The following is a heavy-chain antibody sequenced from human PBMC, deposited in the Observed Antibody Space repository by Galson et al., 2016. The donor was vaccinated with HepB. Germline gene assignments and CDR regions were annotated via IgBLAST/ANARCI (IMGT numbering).Heavy chain of an antibody. D-gene: IGHD3-10*01. CDR2: ICYGGTT. J-gene: IGHJ4*02. CDR1: GGSISSKC. CDR3: GGGRGVIDY. V-gene: IGHV4-59*08. Sequence: EPLSLTCTISGGSISSKCWNWIRQPPGEGLEWIGYICYGGTTNYNPSLKSRAPLSLDTSKKQLSLNLTSVSATETAVYYCGGGRGVIDYWGQGTVVIVSS.